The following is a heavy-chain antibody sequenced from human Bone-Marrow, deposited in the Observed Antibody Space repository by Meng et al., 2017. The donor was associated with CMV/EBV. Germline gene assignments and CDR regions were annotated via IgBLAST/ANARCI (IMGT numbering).Heavy chain of an antibody. CDR3: AREGCSSTSCRQHPPQYYYYYYGMAV. CDR1: GYTFTSYG. J-gene: IGHJ6*02. Sequence: ASVKVSCKASGYTFTSYGISWVRQAPGQGLEWMGWISAYNGNTNYAQKLQGRVTMTTDTSTSTAYMELRSLRSDDTAVYYCAREGCSSTSCRQHPPQYYYYYYGMAVWGQGTTVTVSS. V-gene: IGHV1-18*01. CDR2: ISAYNGNT. D-gene: IGHD2-2*01.